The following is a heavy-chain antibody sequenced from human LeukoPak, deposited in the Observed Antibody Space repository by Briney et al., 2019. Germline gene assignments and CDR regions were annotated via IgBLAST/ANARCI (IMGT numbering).Heavy chain of an antibody. V-gene: IGHV4-61*02. J-gene: IGHJ4*02. D-gene: IGHD3-10*01. CDR2: LFTSGNT. Sequence: PSQTLSLTCTVSGGSISSDSYSWSWIRQPAGKDLEFIGRLFTSGNTNYNPSFKSRVTISLDTSKNQFPLMLRSVTAADTAVYYCAGSVVRGVIDYRGQGTLVTVSS. CDR1: GGSISSDSYS. CDR3: AGSVVRGVIDY.